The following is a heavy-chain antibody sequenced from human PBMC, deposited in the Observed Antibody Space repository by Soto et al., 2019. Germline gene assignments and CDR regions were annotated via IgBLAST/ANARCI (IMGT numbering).Heavy chain of an antibody. J-gene: IGHJ4*02. V-gene: IGHV1-18*01. CDR3: ARRYGDPSSSAGFDY. Sequence: QVQLVQSGAEMKKPGASVKVSCKASGYTFSSYSISWVRQAPGQGLEWMGWISGYKGKTNNAQKFQGRVTMTTYTSTGTAYMELRSLRSDDTAIYYCARRYGDPSSSAGFDYWGQGSLVTVSS. D-gene: IGHD4-17*01. CDR2: ISGYKGKT. CDR1: GYTFSSYS.